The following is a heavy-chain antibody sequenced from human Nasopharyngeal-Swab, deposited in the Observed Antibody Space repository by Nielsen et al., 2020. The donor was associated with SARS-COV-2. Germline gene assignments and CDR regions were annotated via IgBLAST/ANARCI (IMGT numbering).Heavy chain of an antibody. CDR3: ARIPPLDYHFDS. J-gene: IGHJ4*02. V-gene: IGHV2-70*13. Sequence: SGSTLVKPTQTLTLTCTFSGYSLSTSGMCVMWNLQPPRKTLGWLALTDWEDDRYYSTSLKARLTLSKDTSKNQVVLTMTNMDPVDTATYYCARIPPLDYHFDSWSQGTLVTVSS. CDR2: TDWEDDR. D-gene: IGHD3/OR15-3a*01. CDR1: GYSLSTSGMC.